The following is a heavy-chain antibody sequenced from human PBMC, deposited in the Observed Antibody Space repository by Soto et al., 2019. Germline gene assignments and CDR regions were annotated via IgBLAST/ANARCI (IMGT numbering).Heavy chain of an antibody. CDR1: GFSISSSSW. Sequence: QVQLQESGPGLVKPSGTLSLTCAVSGFSISSSSWWSWVRQPPGKGLEWIGEIYHSGSTNYNPSLKSRVTISVDKSKKQFSLQLISVTAADTAVYYCARKDYGDGGFFDYWGQGNLVTVSS. CDR2: IYHSGST. CDR3: ARKDYGDGGFFDY. V-gene: IGHV4-4*02. D-gene: IGHD4-17*01. J-gene: IGHJ4*02.